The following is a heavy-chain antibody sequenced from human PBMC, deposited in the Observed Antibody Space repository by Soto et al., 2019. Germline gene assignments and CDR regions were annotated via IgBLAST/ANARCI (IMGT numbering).Heavy chain of an antibody. J-gene: IGHJ4*02. V-gene: IGHV3-7*03. CDR1: GFTFSNYW. CDR3: ARDRRYTSYFFDY. CDR2: IDPDGSET. Sequence: GGSLRLSCAASGFTFSNYWMNWVRQAPGKGLQCVASIDPDGSETSYVDSVKGRFTISRDNPKNSLYLQMNGLRAEDTGVYYCARDRRYTSYFFDYWGQGTLVT. D-gene: IGHD1-20*01.